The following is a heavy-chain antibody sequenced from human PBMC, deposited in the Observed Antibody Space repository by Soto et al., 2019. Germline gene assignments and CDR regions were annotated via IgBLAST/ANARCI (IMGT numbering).Heavy chain of an antibody. CDR1: GGTFSSYA. CDR3: ARGENYCGMDV. V-gene: IGHV1-69*12. CDR2: SIPIFGTA. D-gene: IGHD1-26*01. Sequence: QVQLVQSGAEVKKPGSSVKVSCKASGGTFSSYAISWVRQAPGQGLEWMGGSIPIFGTANYAQKYQGRVTMPADESTSTAYMELSSLRSEDTAVDYCARGENYCGMDVWGQGTTVTVSS. J-gene: IGHJ6*02.